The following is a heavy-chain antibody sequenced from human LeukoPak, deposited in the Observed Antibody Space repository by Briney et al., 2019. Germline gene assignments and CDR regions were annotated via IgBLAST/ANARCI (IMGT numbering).Heavy chain of an antibody. CDR1: GFTFDDYA. J-gene: IGHJ4*02. D-gene: IGHD3-22*01. CDR3: AKEAGGYSYFDY. V-gene: IGHV3-9*01. Sequence: GRSLRLSCAASGFTFDDYAMHWVRQAPGKGLEWVSGISWNSGSIGYADSVKGRFTISRDNAKNSLYLQMNGLRAEDTALYYCAKEAGGYSYFDYWGQGTLVTVSS. CDR2: ISWNSGSI.